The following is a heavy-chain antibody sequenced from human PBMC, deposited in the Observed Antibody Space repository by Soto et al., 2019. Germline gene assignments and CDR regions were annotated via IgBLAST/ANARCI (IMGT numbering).Heavy chain of an antibody. V-gene: IGHV3-64*01. CDR3: ARVYLDYYDSSGYYALGY. CDR1: GFTFSSYA. Sequence: GSLRLSCAASGFTFSSYAMHWVRQAPGKGLEYVSAISSNGGSTYYANSVKDRLTISRDNSGNTLYLQMGSLRAEDMAVYYCARVYLDYYDSSGYYALGYWGQGT. J-gene: IGHJ4*02. D-gene: IGHD3-22*01. CDR2: ISSNGGST.